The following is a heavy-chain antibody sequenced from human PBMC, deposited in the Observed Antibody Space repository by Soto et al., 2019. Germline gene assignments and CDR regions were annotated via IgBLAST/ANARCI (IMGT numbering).Heavy chain of an antibody. D-gene: IGHD1-26*01. CDR1: GWTFTNYG. V-gene: IGHV3-33*01. CDR2: IWYDGTNK. CDR3: ARDPGRVVGATDY. J-gene: IGHJ4*02. Sequence: GGSLRLSCASSGWTFTNYGMHWVRQAPGKGLEWVAVIWYDGTNKYYADSVKGRFTTSRDNSKNMLYLQMNSLRAEDTAVYYCARDPGRVVGATDYWGQGTLVTVSS.